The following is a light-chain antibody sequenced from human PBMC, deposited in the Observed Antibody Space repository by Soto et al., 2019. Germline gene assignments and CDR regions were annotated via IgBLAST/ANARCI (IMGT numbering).Light chain of an antibody. CDR1: QSISSY. CDR2: AAS. CDR3: QQSYSPAT. J-gene: IGKJ4*01. V-gene: IGKV1-39*01. Sequence: DIQMTQYPSSLSESVGDRVTLTCRASQSISSYLNWYQQKPGKAPKLLIYAASSFKSGVPSRFSESGSGTDFTLTSSSLQPENFATYHCQQSYSPATFGGGTKVEI.